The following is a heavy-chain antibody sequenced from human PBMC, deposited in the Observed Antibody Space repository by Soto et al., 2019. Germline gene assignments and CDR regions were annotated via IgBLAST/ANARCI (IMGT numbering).Heavy chain of an antibody. Sequence: KPSETLSLTCTVSGDSISSYYWSWIRQPAGKGLEWIGRIYTSGSTNCNPSLKSRVTMSVDTSKNQFSLKLSSVTAADTAVYYCARFTYDSSGYWWFDPWGQGTLVTVSS. CDR1: GDSISSYY. D-gene: IGHD3-22*01. V-gene: IGHV4-4*07. CDR2: IYTSGST. CDR3: ARFTYDSSGYWWFDP. J-gene: IGHJ5*02.